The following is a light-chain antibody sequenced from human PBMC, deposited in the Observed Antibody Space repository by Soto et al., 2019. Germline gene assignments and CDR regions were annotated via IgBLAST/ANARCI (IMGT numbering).Light chain of an antibody. Sequence: QSVLTQPASVSGSPGQSITISCTGTSSDVGGYKHVSWYQQHPGKAPKLMIYEAINRPSGVSNRFSGSKSGNTASLTISALQTDDEADYFCCSSAPESTYVCGTGTKVTVL. CDR2: EAI. J-gene: IGLJ1*01. V-gene: IGLV2-14*01. CDR3: CSSAPESTYV. CDR1: SSDVGGYKH.